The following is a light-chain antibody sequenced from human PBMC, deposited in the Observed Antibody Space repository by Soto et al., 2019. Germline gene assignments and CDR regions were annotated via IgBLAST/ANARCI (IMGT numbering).Light chain of an antibody. CDR3: QQSRT. CDR1: QSVGGS. CDR2: RAS. J-gene: IGKJ3*01. V-gene: IGKV3-15*01. Sequence: VIRQSPATLSASPGDRATLSCRASQSVGGSVAWYQQKPGQAPRLLIYRASTRATGIPARFSGSGSGTEFTLTISSLQSEDFAVYYCQQSRTLAHGTKVDIK.